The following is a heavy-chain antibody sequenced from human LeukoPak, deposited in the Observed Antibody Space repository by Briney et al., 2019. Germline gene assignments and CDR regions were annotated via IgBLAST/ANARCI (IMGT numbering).Heavy chain of an antibody. Sequence: PGGSLRLSCAASGFTFSSYAMSWVRQAPGKGLEWVSAISGSGGSTYYADSVKGRFTISRDNSKNTLYLQMNSLRAEDTAVYYCAEDMGIQLWVPWFNPWGQGTLVTVSS. J-gene: IGHJ5*02. CDR1: GFTFSSYA. CDR2: ISGSGGST. CDR3: AEDMGIQLWVPWFNP. V-gene: IGHV3-23*01. D-gene: IGHD5-18*01.